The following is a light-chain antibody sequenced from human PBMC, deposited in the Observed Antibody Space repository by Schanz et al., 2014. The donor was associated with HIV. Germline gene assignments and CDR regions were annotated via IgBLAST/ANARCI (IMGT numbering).Light chain of an antibody. CDR1: SSDVGGYNY. J-gene: IGLJ1*01. CDR3: CSYAGTYPPLYV. Sequence: QSALSQPPSASGSPGQSVTISCTGTSSDVGGYNYVSWYQQHPGKSPKLLIYDVTKPPSGVPDRFSGSKSGNTASLTISGLQAEDEADYYCCSYAGTYPPLYVFGSGTKLTVL. V-gene: IGLV2-11*01. CDR2: DVT.